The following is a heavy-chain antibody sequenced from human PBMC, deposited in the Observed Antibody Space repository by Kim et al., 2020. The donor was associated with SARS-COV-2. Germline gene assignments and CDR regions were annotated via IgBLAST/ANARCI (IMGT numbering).Heavy chain of an antibody. D-gene: IGHD3-16*01. CDR3: AKDLGLASIWRPTLDY. CDR2: ISYDGSNK. Sequence: GGSLRLSCAASGFTFSSYGMHWVRQAPGKGLEWVAVISYDGSNKYYADSVKGRFTISRDNSKNTLYLQMNSLRAEDTAVYYCAKDLGLASIWRPTLDYWGQGTLVTVSS. CDR1: GFTFSSYG. J-gene: IGHJ4*02. V-gene: IGHV3-30*18.